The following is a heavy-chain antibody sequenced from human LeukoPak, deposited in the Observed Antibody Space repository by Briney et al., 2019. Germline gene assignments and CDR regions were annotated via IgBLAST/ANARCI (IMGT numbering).Heavy chain of an antibody. CDR3: ARGSDAMGPYYMDV. J-gene: IGHJ6*03. CDR1: DSAISSGGYY. V-gene: IGHV4-31*03. CDR2: IYYSGST. Sequence: PSQTLSSTCTVSDSAISSGGYYWSWIRQHPEKSLEWIGYIYYSGSTYYNPSLKSRVTISVDTSKNQFSLKLSSVTAADTAVYYCARGSDAMGPYYMDVWGKGTTVTVSS. D-gene: IGHD5-24*01.